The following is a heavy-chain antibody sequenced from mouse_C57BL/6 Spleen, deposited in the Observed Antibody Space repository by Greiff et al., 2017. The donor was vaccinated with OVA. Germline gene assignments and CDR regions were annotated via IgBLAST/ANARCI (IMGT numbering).Heavy chain of an antibody. CDR2: IYPGDGDT. V-gene: IGHV1-82*01. CDR1: GYAFSSSW. CDR3: ARSEYYGSSYFDY. Sequence: LQESGPELVKPGASVKISCKASGYAFSSSWMNWVKQRPGKGLEWIGRIYPGDGDTNYNGKFKGKATLTADKSSSTAYMQLSSLTSEDSAVYVCARSEYYGSSYFDYWGQGTTLTVSS. D-gene: IGHD1-1*01. J-gene: IGHJ2*01.